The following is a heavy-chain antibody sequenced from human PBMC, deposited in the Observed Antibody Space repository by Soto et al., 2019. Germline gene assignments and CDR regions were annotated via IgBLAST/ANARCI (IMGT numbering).Heavy chain of an antibody. CDR1: GGSFSSSSYY. J-gene: IGHJ4*02. V-gene: IGHV4-39*07. CDR3: ARTPGIGGDYDY. CDR2: IYYSGST. D-gene: IGHD4-17*01. Sequence: SETLSLTCTSSGGSFSSSSYYSGWSRQPPGKGLEWIGSIYYSGSTYYNPSLKSRVTISVDTSKNQFSLKLSSVTAADTAVYYCARTPGIGGDYDYWGQGTLVTVSS.